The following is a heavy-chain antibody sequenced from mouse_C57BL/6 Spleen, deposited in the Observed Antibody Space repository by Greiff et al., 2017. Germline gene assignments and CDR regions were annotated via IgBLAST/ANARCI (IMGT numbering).Heavy chain of an antibody. CDR1: GYTFTSYG. CDR2: IYPRSGNT. Sequence: QVQLQQSGAELARPGASVKLSCKASGYTFTSYGISWVKQRTGQGLEWIGEIYPRSGNTYYNEKFKGKATLTADKSSSTAYMELRSLTSEDSAVYFCARLTSLYGSSYVFDYWGQGTTLTGSS. D-gene: IGHD1-1*01. V-gene: IGHV1-81*01. CDR3: ARLTSLYGSSYVFDY. J-gene: IGHJ2*01.